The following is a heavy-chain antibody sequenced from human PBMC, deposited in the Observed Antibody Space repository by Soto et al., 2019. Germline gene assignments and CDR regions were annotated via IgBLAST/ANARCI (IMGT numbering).Heavy chain of an antibody. J-gene: IGHJ3*02. V-gene: IGHV1-18*01. CDR1: GYTFTSYG. D-gene: IGHD2-2*01. CDR3: ARDLPAAIWPDAFDI. CDR2: ISAYNGNT. Sequence: ASVKVSCKASGYTFTSYGISWVRQAPGQGLEWMGWISAYNGNTNYAQKLQGRVTMTTDTSTSTAYMELRSLRSDDTAVYYCARDLPAAIWPDAFDIWGQGTMVTVSS.